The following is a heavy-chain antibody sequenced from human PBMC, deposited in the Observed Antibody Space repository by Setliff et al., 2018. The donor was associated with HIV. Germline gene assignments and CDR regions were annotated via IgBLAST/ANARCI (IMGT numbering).Heavy chain of an antibody. Sequence: SETLSLTCTVSGGSINNYYWSWIRQPTGKGLGWIGYVHVNGATNYITSLKSRVTILMDTSKNQFSLNLNSVTAADTAVYYCARPDADGGGPFFQHWGQGTPVTVSS. CDR1: GGSINNYY. CDR2: VHVNGAT. D-gene: IGHD3-16*01. V-gene: IGHV4-59*08. CDR3: ARPDADGGGPFFQH. J-gene: IGHJ1*01.